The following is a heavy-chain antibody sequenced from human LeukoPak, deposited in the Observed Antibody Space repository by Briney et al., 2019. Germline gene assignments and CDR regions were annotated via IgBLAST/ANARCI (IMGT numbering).Heavy chain of an antibody. Sequence: APVKVSCKASGYTFTGYYMHWVRQAPGQGLEWMGWINPNSGGTNYAQKFQGRVTMTTDTSTSTAYMELRSLRSDDTAVYYCARVPDYYSFGYWGQGTLVTVSS. CDR3: ARVPDYYSFGY. J-gene: IGHJ4*02. V-gene: IGHV1-2*02. CDR1: GYTFTGYY. D-gene: IGHD1-14*01. CDR2: INPNSGGT.